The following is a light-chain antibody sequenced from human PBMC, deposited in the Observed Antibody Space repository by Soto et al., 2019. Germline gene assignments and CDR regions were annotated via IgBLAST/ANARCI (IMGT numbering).Light chain of an antibody. V-gene: IGLV1-47*01. CDR3: AAWDDSLSGLYV. J-gene: IGLJ1*01. CDR1: SSNIGSNY. Sequence: QSVLTQPPSASGTPGQRVTISCSGSSSNIGSNYVYWYQQLPGRAPKLLIYRNNQRPSGVPDRLSGSKSGTSASLAISGLRSEDEADYYCAAWDDSLSGLYVFGTGTKLTVL. CDR2: RNN.